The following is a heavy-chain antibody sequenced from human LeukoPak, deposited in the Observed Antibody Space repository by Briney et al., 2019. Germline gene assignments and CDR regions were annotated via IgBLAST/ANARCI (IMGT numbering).Heavy chain of an antibody. V-gene: IGHV3-23*01. CDR1: GFTLRSYV. J-gene: IGHJ3*02. CDR2: ISGSGDST. Sequence: GGSLRLSYVPAGFTLRSYVMNSVRQTPGKGLEWVSSISGSGDSTFYADSVKGRFTISRDNSKNTMYLQMSSLRAEDTAIYYCARDQDWGSFDIWGQGTMVTVSS. CDR3: ARDQDWGSFDI. D-gene: IGHD7-27*01.